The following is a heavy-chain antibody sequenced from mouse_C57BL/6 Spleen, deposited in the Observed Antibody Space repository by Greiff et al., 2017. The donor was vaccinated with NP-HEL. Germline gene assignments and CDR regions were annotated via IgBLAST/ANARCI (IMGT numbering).Heavy chain of an antibody. D-gene: IGHD2-3*01. CDR1: GFTFSDYY. CDR3: ARGLYERYFDV. CDR2: INYDGSST. Sequence: EVQVVESEGGLVQPGSSMKLSCTASGFTFSDYYMAWVRQVPEKGLEWVANINYDGSSTYYLDSLKSRFIISRDNAKNILYLQMSSLKSEDTATYYCARGLYERYFDVWGTGTTVTVSS. V-gene: IGHV5-16*01. J-gene: IGHJ1*03.